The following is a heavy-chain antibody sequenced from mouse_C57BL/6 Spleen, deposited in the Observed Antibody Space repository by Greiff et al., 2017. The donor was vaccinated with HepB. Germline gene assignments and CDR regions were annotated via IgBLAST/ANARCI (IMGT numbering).Heavy chain of an antibody. CDR3: ARYYYGSSHYYAMDY. CDR2: ISNLAYSI. J-gene: IGHJ4*01. D-gene: IGHD1-1*01. V-gene: IGHV5-15*01. CDR1: GFTFSDYG. Sequence: EVQLQESGGGLVQPGGSLKLSCAASGFTFSDYGMAWVRQAPRKGPEWVAFISNLAYSIYYADTVTGRFTISRENAKNTLYLEMSSLRSEDTAMYYCARYYYGSSHYYAMDYWGQGTSVTVSS.